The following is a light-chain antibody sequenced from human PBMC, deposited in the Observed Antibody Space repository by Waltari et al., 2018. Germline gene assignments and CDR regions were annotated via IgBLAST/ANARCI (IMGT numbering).Light chain of an antibody. CDR3: YSYAGSHE. V-gene: IGLV2-11*01. Sequence: QSALTQPRSVSGSPGQSVTVSCTGTSSAIGDYDCVSWYQHHPGKAPNLLIFAVRHRPSGVPDRFSASKSGNTASLTISGLQAEDEADYYCYSYAGSHEFGGGTKLTVL. CDR1: SSAIGDYDC. CDR2: AVR. J-gene: IGLJ2*01.